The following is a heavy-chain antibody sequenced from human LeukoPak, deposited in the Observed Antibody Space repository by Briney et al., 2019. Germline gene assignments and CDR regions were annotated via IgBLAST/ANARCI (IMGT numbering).Heavy chain of an antibody. J-gene: IGHJ2*01. CDR1: GFTFSSYA. CDR3: AKALLVDRYFDL. V-gene: IGHV3-23*01. CDR2: ISGSGGST. Sequence: GGSLRLSCAASGFTFSSYAMSWVRQAPGKGLEWVSAISGSGGSTYYADSVRGRFTISRDNSKNTLYLQMNSLRAEDTAVYYCAKALLVDRYFDLWGRGTLVTVSS. D-gene: IGHD6-6*01.